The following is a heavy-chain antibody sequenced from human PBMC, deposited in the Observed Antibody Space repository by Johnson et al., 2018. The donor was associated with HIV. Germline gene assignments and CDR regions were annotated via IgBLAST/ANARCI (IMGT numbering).Heavy chain of an antibody. Sequence: VQLVESGGGLVQPGGSLRLSCAASGFTFSSYAMSWVRQAPGKGLEWVSVIYSGGSTSYAESVKDRFTISRDNSKNTVNLQRNSLRAEDTAVYYCGSPGAVDACDIWGQGTMVTVSS. CDR2: IYSGGST. V-gene: IGHV3-66*01. CDR1: GFTFSSYA. J-gene: IGHJ3*02. CDR3: GSPGAVDACDI. D-gene: IGHD2-15*01.